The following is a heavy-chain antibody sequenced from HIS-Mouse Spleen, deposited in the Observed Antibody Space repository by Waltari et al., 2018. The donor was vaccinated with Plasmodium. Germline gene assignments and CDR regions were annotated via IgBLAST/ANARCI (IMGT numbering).Heavy chain of an antibody. Sequence: QLQLQESGPGLVKPSETLSLTRTVSVGSISSGGYSWGWSRRPPGKGLEWIGSIYYSGSTYYHPSLKSRVTISVDTSKNQFSLKLSSVTAADTAVYYCASLPRVEEVTTPFYYYYYGMDVWGQGTTVTVSS. CDR1: VGSISSGGYS. CDR3: ASLPRVEEVTTPFYYYYYGMDV. D-gene: IGHD4-4*01. V-gene: IGHV4-39*01. J-gene: IGHJ6*02. CDR2: IYYSGST.